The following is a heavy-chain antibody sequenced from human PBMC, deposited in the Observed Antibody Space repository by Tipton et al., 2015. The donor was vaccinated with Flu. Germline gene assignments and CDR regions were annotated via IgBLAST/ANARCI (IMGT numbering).Heavy chain of an antibody. Sequence: SLRLSCVASGFTFRSYTMNWVRQAPGKGLEWVAYISSSSSTIYYADSVKGRFTISRDNAKNSLYLQMNSLRAEDTAVYYCAREHCSSTSCYSSNYYYYYMDVWGKGTTVTVSS. CDR2: ISSSSSTI. J-gene: IGHJ6*03. V-gene: IGHV3-48*04. CDR1: GFTFRSYT. D-gene: IGHD2-2*01. CDR3: AREHCSSTSCYSSNYYYYYMDV.